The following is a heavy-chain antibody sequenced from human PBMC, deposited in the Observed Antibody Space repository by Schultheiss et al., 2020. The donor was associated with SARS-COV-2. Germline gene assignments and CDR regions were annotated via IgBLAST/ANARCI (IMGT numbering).Heavy chain of an antibody. CDR1: GGSISSGGYY. Sequence: SETLSLTCTVSGGSISSGGYYWSWIRQHPGKGLEWIGYIYYSGSTNYNPSLKSRVTISVDTSKNQFSLKLSSVTAADTAVYYCAKRPQVAATLYYFDYWGQGTLVTVSS. CDR3: AKRPQVAATLYYFDY. D-gene: IGHD2-15*01. J-gene: IGHJ4*02. CDR2: IYYSGST. V-gene: IGHV4-61*08.